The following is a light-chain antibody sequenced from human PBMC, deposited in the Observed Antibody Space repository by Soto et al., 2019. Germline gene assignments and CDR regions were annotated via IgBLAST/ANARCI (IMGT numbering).Light chain of an antibody. CDR2: VNSDGSH. CDR3: QTWGADIMV. J-gene: IGLJ2*01. Sequence: QLVLTQSPSASGSLGASVKLTCTLSSGHSSYAIAWHQQQPEKGPRYLMKVNSDGSHNKGDGIPDRFAGSSSGAERYLTISSLQSGDEADYYCQTWGADIMVFGAGTKITVL. CDR1: SGHSSYA. V-gene: IGLV4-69*01.